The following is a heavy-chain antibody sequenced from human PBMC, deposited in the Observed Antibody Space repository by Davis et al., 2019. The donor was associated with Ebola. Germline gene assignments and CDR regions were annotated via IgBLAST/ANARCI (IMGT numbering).Heavy chain of an antibody. Sequence: PGGSLRLSCAASGFTFSSYAMSWVRQAPGKGLEWVGRIKSKTDGGTTDYAAPVKGRFTISRDDSKNTLYLQMNSLKTEDTAVYYCTRGTRPTGEPLRGMDVWGKGTTVTVSS. CDR1: GFTFSSYA. V-gene: IGHV3-15*01. J-gene: IGHJ6*04. D-gene: IGHD7-27*01. CDR3: TRGTRPTGEPLRGMDV. CDR2: IKSKTDGGTT.